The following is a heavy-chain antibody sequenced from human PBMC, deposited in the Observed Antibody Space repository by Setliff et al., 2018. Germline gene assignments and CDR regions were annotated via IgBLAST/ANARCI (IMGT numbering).Heavy chain of an antibody. Sequence: ASVKVSCKSSGFTFTDYGITWVRQVPGQGLEWMGWINNYNFNTQYAQKFQGRVTVTTDMSTSAAYMELRSLGSDDTAVYYCAISTLSICSGGTCPNVFDVWGQGTMVTVSS. CDR3: AISTLSICSGGTCPNVFDV. CDR1: GFTFTDYG. J-gene: IGHJ3*01. V-gene: IGHV1-18*01. CDR2: INNYNFNT. D-gene: IGHD2-15*01.